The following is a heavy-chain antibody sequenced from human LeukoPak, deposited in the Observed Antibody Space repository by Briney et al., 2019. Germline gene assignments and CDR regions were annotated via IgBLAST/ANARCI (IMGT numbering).Heavy chain of an antibody. Sequence: PSETLSLTCTVSGGSISGYYWSWIRQPPGKGLEWIGYIYSSGMTYYNPSLESRVTISVDSSENQFSLKLSSVIAADTAVYYCARAAPFSPLDSWGQGTLVTVSS. CDR3: ARAAPFSPLDS. V-gene: IGHV4-59*01. CDR2: IYSSGMT. J-gene: IGHJ4*02. CDR1: GGSISGYY. D-gene: IGHD6-6*01.